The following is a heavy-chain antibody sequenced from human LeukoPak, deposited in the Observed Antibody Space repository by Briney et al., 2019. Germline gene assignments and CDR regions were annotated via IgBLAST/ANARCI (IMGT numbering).Heavy chain of an antibody. CDR2: INHSGST. V-gene: IGHV4-34*01. Sequence: PSETLSLSCAVYGGAFSGYYWSWIRQPPGKGLKWSGEINHSGSTNYHPPLKSRVTISVDTSKNQVSLKLSSVPAAGTAVYYCARGGSSGYYFFYFTSWGQGTLVTAS. J-gene: IGHJ4*02. D-gene: IGHD3-22*01. CDR1: GGAFSGYY. CDR3: ARGGSSGYYFFYFTS.